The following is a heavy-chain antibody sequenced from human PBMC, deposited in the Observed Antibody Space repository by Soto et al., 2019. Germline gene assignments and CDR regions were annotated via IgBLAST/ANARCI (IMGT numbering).Heavy chain of an antibody. Sequence: GGSLRLSCAASGFTFSSSGMHWVRQAPGKGLEWVAVISYDASKKYYADSVKGRFTISRDNSKETVDLQMNSLRAEDTAIYYCAKEGCSSTSCVAFLDVWGRGTTVTVSS. J-gene: IGHJ6*02. CDR2: ISYDASKK. V-gene: IGHV3-30*18. CDR1: GFTFSSSG. D-gene: IGHD2-2*01. CDR3: AKEGCSSTSCVAFLDV.